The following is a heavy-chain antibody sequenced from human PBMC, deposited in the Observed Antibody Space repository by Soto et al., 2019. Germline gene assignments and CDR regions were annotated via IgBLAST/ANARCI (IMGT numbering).Heavy chain of an antibody. CDR1: GYTLTELS. J-gene: IGHJ4*02. D-gene: IGHD6-13*01. Sequence: VASVKISCKVSGYTLTELSMHWVRQAPGKGLEWMGGFDPEDGETIYAQKLQGRVTMTEDTSTDTAYMELRSLRSEDTAVYYCATLYSSSFLEYWGEGTPVTVSS. CDR2: FDPEDGET. CDR3: ATLYSSSFLEY. V-gene: IGHV1-24*01.